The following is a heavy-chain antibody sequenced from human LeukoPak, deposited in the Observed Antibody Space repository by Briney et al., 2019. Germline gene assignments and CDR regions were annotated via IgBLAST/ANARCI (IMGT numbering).Heavy chain of an antibody. Sequence: ASVKVSCKASGYTFTSYDINWVRQATGQGLEWMGRMNPNSGNTGYAQKFQGRVTITRNTSISTAYMELSSLRSEDTAVYYCARGVTGIYYYYYMDVWGKGTTVTVSS. CDR1: GYTFTSYD. D-gene: IGHD3-10*01. CDR2: MNPNSGNT. V-gene: IGHV1-8*03. J-gene: IGHJ6*03. CDR3: ARGVTGIYYYYYMDV.